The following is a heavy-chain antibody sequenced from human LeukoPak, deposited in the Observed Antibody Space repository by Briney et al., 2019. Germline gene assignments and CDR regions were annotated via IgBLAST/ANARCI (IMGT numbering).Heavy chain of an antibody. CDR3: ARVGPRWNPPRYYFDY. Sequence: PSETLSLTCAVYGGSFSGYYWSWIRQPPGKGLEWIGEINHSGSANYNPSLKSRVTISVDTSKNQFSLKLSSVTAADTAVYYCARVGPRWNPPRYYFDYWGQGTLVTVSS. V-gene: IGHV4-34*01. D-gene: IGHD1-1*01. J-gene: IGHJ4*02. CDR1: GGSFSGYY. CDR2: INHSGSA.